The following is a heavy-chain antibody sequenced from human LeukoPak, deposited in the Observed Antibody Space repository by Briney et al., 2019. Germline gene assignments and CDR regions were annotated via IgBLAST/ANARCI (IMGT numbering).Heavy chain of an antibody. J-gene: IGHJ4*02. CDR1: GGSISSYY. V-gene: IGHV4-39*01. D-gene: IGHD1-26*01. CDR3: AGSPLSGSDPYFDY. Sequence: SETLSLTCTVSGGSISSYYWGWIRQPPGKGLEWIGNLYYSGSTYYNPSLKSRVTISVDTSKNQFSLRLSSVTATDTAVYYCAGSPLSGSDPYFDYWGQGTLVTVSS. CDR2: LYYSGST.